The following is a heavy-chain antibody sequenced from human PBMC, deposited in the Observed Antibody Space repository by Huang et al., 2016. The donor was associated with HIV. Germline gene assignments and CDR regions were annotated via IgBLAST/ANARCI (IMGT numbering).Heavy chain of an antibody. V-gene: IGHV3-53*01. D-gene: IGHD3-10*01. CDR1: GCPVTTNY. Sequence: VQLVESGGALVQHGGSLRLSCAASGCPVTTNYMNWVRQAPGKWLAWVATIDGSDKKGHAESVKGLFTVSIYISQNTMYLQMNSLRVEDTATYYCAREMMVRGVSVPITDGYFYYGMDVWGHGTTVSVSS. CDR2: IDGSDKK. J-gene: IGHJ6*02. CDR3: AREMMVRGVSVPITDGYFYYGMDV.